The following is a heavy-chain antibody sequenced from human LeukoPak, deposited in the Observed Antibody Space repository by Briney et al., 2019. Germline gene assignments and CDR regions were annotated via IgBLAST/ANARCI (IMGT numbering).Heavy chain of an antibody. D-gene: IGHD3-22*01. J-gene: IGHJ3*02. CDR1: GGSFSGYY. V-gene: IGHV4-34*01. CDR2: INHSGST. Sequence: SETLSLTCAVYGGSFSGYYWSWIRQPPGKGLEWIGGINHSGSTNYNPSLKSRVTISVDTSENQFSLKLSSVTAADTAVYYCARGGSSGYYGGAFDIWGQGTMVTVSS. CDR3: ARGGSSGYYGGAFDI.